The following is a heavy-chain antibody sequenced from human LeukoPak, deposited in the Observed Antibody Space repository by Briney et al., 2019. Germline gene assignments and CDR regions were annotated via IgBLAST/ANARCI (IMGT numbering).Heavy chain of an antibody. CDR2: ISWNSGSI. D-gene: IGHD3-10*01. CDR1: GFTFDDYA. CDR3: AKAQRPSGHDALDI. V-gene: IGHV3-9*01. Sequence: GGSLRLSCAASGFTFDDYAMHWVRQAPGKGLEWVSGISWNSGSIGYADSVKGRFTISRDNAKNSLYLQMNSLRAEDTALYYCAKAQRPSGHDALDIWGQGTMVTVSS. J-gene: IGHJ3*02.